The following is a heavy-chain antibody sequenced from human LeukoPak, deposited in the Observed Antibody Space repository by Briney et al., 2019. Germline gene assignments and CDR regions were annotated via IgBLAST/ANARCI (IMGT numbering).Heavy chain of an antibody. CDR3: ARDFPTARLVIKRFMDV. D-gene: IGHD3-9*01. Sequence: GGSLRLSCAASGFTFSSYSLNWVRQAPGKGLEWVSSISSRGSSIYYADSVKGRFTISRDNAKNSLYLQMNSLRAEDTAVYYCARDFPTARLVIKRFMDVWGQGTTVTVSS. CDR2: ISSRGSSI. CDR1: GFTFSSYS. V-gene: IGHV3-21*04. J-gene: IGHJ6*02.